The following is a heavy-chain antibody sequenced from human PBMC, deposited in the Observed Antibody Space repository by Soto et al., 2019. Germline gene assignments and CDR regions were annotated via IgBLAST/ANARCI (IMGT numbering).Heavy chain of an antibody. CDR1: GDSVNNDNYY. J-gene: IGHJ4*02. V-gene: IGHV4-61*01. CDR3: AREYSNSPEAFDC. CDR2: IYYTGST. Sequence: QVQLQESGPGLVKPSETLSLTCTVSGDSVNNDNYYWSWIRQPPGKGLEWIGYIYYTGSTNYNPSLESSVTISLDSSRNQFSLKLDSVTAADTAVFYCAREYSNSPEAFDCWGQGTLVTVSS. D-gene: IGHD6-13*01.